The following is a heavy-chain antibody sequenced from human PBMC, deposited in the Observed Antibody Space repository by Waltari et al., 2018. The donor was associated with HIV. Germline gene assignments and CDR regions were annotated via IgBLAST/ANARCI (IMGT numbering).Heavy chain of an antibody. CDR1: GGSISSSSYY. CDR2: IYYSGGT. CDR3: ARTFEKQQPYNWFDP. D-gene: IGHD6-13*01. Sequence: QLQLQESGPGLVKPSETLSLTCTVSGGSISSSSYYWGWIRQPPGKGLEWIGSIYYSGGTYYNPSLKSRVTISVDTSKNQFSLKLSSVTAADTAVYYCARTFEKQQPYNWFDPWGQGTLVTVSS. V-gene: IGHV4-39*01. J-gene: IGHJ5*02.